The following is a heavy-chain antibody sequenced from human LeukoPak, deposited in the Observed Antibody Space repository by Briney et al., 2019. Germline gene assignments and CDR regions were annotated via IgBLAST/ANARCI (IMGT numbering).Heavy chain of an antibody. V-gene: IGHV3-30*18. Sequence: PGRSLRLSCAASGFTFSTYGMHWVRQAPGKGLEWLAVISYAGNNEYYADSVKGRFTISRDNSNNTLCLQMSSLRAEDTAVYYCAKENSYGYAADWGQGTLVTVSS. CDR3: AKENSYGYAAD. J-gene: IGHJ4*02. CDR2: ISYAGNNE. D-gene: IGHD5-18*01. CDR1: GFTFSTYG.